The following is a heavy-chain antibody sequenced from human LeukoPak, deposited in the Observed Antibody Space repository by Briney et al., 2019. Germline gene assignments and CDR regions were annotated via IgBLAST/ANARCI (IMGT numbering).Heavy chain of an antibody. D-gene: IGHD1-26*01. Sequence: SETLSLTCTVSGGSISSYYWSWIRQPPGKGLEWIGYIYYTGSTNYNPSLKSRVTISVDTSKKQFSLKLSSVTAADTAFYYCARYIVSYPHDAFDIWGQGTMVTVSS. J-gene: IGHJ3*02. CDR1: GGSISSYY. CDR2: IYYTGST. CDR3: ARYIVSYPHDAFDI. V-gene: IGHV4-59*01.